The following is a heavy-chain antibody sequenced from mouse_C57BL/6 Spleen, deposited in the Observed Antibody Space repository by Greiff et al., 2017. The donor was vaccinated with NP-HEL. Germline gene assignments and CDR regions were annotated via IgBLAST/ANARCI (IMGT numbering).Heavy chain of an antibody. D-gene: IGHD1-1*01. Sequence: EVKLVESGGDLVKPGGSLKLSCAASGFTFSGYGMSWVRQTPDKRLEWVATISSGGSYTYYPDSVKGRFTISRDKAKNTLYLQMSSLKSEDTAMYYCARQRGITTVVATRYYFDYWGQGTTLTVSS. CDR3: ARQRGITTVVATRYYFDY. CDR1: GFTFSGYG. J-gene: IGHJ2*01. CDR2: ISSGGSYT. V-gene: IGHV5-6*01.